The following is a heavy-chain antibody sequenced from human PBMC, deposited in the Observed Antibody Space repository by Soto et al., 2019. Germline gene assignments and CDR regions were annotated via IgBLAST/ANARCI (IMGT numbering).Heavy chain of an antibody. Sequence: PVGSLKISCSGSGYNFTTFWIGWVRQMPCKGLEWMGIIYPGDSETKYSPDFEGQVTISADRSTNTAYLQWRSLRASDTAMYYCARLGFPGAIYFDSWGLGTLVTVSS. CDR2: IYPGDSET. V-gene: IGHV5-51*01. CDR1: GYNFTTFW. J-gene: IGHJ4*02. CDR3: ARLGFPGAIYFDS.